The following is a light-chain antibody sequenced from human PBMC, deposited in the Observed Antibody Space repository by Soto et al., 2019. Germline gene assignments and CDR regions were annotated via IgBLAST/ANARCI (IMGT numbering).Light chain of an antibody. Sequence: VLSQSPGTVALSPGERATLSCRARQNVPGTYFAWYQQKPGQPPRLVISGTSNRATGIPDRGSGRGAWTDCTRTISRLEPEDVPVYVCQQFGNSPWTFGQGTQVDIK. J-gene: IGKJ1*01. CDR2: GTS. V-gene: IGKV3-20*01. CDR1: QNVPGTY. CDR3: QQFGNSPWT.